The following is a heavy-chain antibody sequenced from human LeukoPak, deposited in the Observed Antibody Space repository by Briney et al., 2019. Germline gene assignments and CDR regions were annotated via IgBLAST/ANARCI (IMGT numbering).Heavy chain of an antibody. J-gene: IGHJ5*02. CDR3: ARGGPVKSIYDPHWYDP. Sequence: GGSLRLSCAASRFTFSYYYMNWVRQAPGKGLTWVSRINTDGSRINYADSVKGRFTSSRDNAKNTLYLQMNSLRVEDTAVYFCARGGPVKSIYDPHWYDPWGQGTQVTVSS. CDR2: INTDGSRI. V-gene: IGHV3-74*01. CDR1: RFTFSYYY. D-gene: IGHD3-3*01.